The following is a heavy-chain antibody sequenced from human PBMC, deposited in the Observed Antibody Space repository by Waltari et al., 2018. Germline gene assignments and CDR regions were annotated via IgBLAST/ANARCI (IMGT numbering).Heavy chain of an antibody. CDR3: ARQGYDILTGPMPFLDAFDI. V-gene: IGHV4-39*01. CDR2: IYYSGST. D-gene: IGHD3-9*01. Sequence: QLQLQESGPGLVKPSETLSRTCTVSVGSIRSMIYSWGWPLQPPGKGLEWIGSIYYSGSTYYNPSLKSRVTISVDTSKNQFSLKLSSVTAADTAVYYCARQGYDILTGPMPFLDAFDIWGQGTMVTVSS. J-gene: IGHJ3*02. CDR1: VGSIRSMIYS.